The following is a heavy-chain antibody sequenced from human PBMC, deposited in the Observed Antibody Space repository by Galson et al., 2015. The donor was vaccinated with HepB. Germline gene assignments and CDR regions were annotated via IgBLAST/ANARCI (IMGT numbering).Heavy chain of an antibody. Sequence: SLRLSCAASGFTFSSYWMSWVRQAPGKGLEWVANIKQDGSEKYYVDSVKGRFTISRDNAKNSLYLQMNSLRAEDTAVYYCARDLWRGKRCSGGSCYWADYWGQGTLVTVSS. CDR2: IKQDGSEK. D-gene: IGHD2-15*01. J-gene: IGHJ4*02. CDR1: GFTFSSYW. CDR3: ARDLWRGKRCSGGSCYWADY. V-gene: IGHV3-7*03.